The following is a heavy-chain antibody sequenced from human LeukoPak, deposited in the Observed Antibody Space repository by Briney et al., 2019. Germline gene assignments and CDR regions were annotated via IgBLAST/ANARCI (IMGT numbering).Heavy chain of an antibody. V-gene: IGHV4-39*07. D-gene: IGHD3-22*01. CDR2: FYYSGST. CDR3: ARGAPGVVVIFRWGYYFDY. CDR1: GDSISSSGYY. Sequence: SETLSLTCTVSGDSISSSGYYWGWIRQPPGKGLEWIASFYYSGSTYYNPSLKSRVTISVDTSKNQFSLKLSSVTAADTAVYYCARGAPGVVVIFRWGYYFDYWGQGTLVTVSS. J-gene: IGHJ4*02.